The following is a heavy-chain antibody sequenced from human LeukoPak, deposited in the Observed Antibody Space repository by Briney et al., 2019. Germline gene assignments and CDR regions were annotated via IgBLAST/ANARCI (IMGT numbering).Heavy chain of an antibody. CDR1: GGSFSGYY. J-gene: IGHJ4*02. CDR3: AREEKYLKLPETL. CDR2: INHSGST. V-gene: IGHV4-34*01. D-gene: IGHD2-15*01. Sequence: SETLSLTCAVYGGSFSGYYWSWIRQPPGKGLEWIGEINHSGSTNYNPSLKSRVTISVDTSKNQFSLKLSSVTAADTAVYYCAREEKYLKLPETLGGQETLATAPS.